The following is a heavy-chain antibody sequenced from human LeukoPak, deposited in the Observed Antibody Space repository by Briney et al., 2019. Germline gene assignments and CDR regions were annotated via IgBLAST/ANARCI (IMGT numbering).Heavy chain of an antibody. Sequence: GESLKISCKGSGYSFTSYWIGWVRQMPGKGLEWMGIIYPGDSDTRYSPSFQGQVTISADKSLSTAYLQWSSLKASDTAMYYCARLQVEMATIYYFDYWGQGTLVTVSS. J-gene: IGHJ4*02. CDR2: IYPGDSDT. CDR1: GYSFTSYW. D-gene: IGHD5-24*01. CDR3: ARLQVEMATIYYFDY. V-gene: IGHV5-51*01.